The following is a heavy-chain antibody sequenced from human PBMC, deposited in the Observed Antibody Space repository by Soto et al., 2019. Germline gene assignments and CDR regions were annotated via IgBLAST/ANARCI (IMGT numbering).Heavy chain of an antibody. D-gene: IGHD6-19*01. J-gene: IGHJ6*02. CDR3: TTRLAVAGTWGMDV. CDR2: IRSKAYGGTT. Sequence: GSLRLSCTASGFTFGDYAMSWFRQAPGKGLEWVGFIRSKAYGGTTEYAAPVKGRFTISGDDSKSIAYLQMNSLKTEDTAVYYCTTRLAVAGTWGMDVWGQGTTVTVSS. V-gene: IGHV3-49*03. CDR1: GFTFGDYA.